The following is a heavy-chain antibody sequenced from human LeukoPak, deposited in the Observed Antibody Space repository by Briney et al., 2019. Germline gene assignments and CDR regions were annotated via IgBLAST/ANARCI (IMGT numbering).Heavy chain of an antibody. J-gene: IGHJ4*02. Sequence: GGSLRLSCAASGFNFSSFGMHWVRQAPGKGLEWVGGISYDGSNEYYGDSVKGRFTISRDNSKNTLYVQMNSLRAEDTAVYYCARDSGYDLESSRGLFDYWGQGTLVTVSS. CDR1: GFNFSSFG. V-gene: IGHV3-30*03. CDR2: ISYDGSNE. CDR3: ARDSGYDLESSRGLFDY. D-gene: IGHD5-12*01.